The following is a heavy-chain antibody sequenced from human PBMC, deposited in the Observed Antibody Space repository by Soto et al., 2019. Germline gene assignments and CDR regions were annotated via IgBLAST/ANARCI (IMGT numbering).Heavy chain of an antibody. CDR3: ARRDGIAVAGILDY. Sequence: SVKVSCKASGFTFTSSAMQWVRQARGQRLEWIGWIVVGSGNTNYAQKFQERVTITRDMSTSTAYMELSSLRSEDTAVYYCARRDGIAVAGILDYWGQGTQVTVYS. D-gene: IGHD6-19*01. CDR2: IVVGSGNT. J-gene: IGHJ4*02. CDR1: GFTFTSSA. V-gene: IGHV1-58*02.